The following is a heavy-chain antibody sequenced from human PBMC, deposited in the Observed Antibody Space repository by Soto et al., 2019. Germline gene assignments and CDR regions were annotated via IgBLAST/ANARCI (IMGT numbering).Heavy chain of an antibody. CDR2: IYYSGST. V-gene: IGHV4-39*01. Sequence: QLQLQESGPGLVKPSETLSLTCTVSGGSISSSSYYWGWIRQPPGKGLEWIGSIYYSGSTYYNPSLKSRVTISVDTSKNQFSLKLSSVTAADTAVYYCARLNAYGDYHTAGAFDYWGQGTLVTVSS. CDR3: ARLNAYGDYHTAGAFDY. CDR1: GGSISSSSYY. D-gene: IGHD4-17*01. J-gene: IGHJ4*02.